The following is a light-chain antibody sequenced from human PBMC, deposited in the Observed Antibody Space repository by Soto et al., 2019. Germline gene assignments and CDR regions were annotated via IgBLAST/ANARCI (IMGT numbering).Light chain of an antibody. Sequence: DIQVTQSPSSLSASVGDRVTITCRASQYISSYLNWYQQKPGKAPNLLIYAASSLQSGVPSRFSGSGSGTDFTLTISSLQPEDFATYDCQQSHSIPVTFGQGTKVEIK. V-gene: IGKV1-39*01. J-gene: IGKJ1*01. CDR3: QQSHSIPVT. CDR2: AAS. CDR1: QYISSY.